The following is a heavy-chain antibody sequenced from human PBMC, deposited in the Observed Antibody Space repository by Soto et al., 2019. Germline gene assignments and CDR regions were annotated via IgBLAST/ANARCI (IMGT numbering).Heavy chain of an antibody. V-gene: IGHV3-30-3*01. CDR2: ISYDGSNK. J-gene: IGHJ3*01. CDR1: GFTFSSYA. CDR3: AAYLGV. Sequence: ESGGGVVPPGRSLRLSCAASGFTFSSYAMHWVRQAPGKGLEWVAVISYDGSNKYYADSVKGRFTISRDNSKNTLYLQMNSLRAEDTAVYYCAAYLGVWGQGTMVTVSS. D-gene: IGHD3-16*01.